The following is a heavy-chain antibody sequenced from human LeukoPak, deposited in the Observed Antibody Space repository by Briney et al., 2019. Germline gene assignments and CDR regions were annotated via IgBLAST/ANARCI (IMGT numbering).Heavy chain of an antibody. D-gene: IGHD3-22*01. CDR1: GGTFSSYA. Sequence: SVKVSCKASGGTFSSYAVSWVRQAPGQGLQWMGGIIPIFGTANYAQKFQGRVTITADKSTSTAYMELSSLRSEDTAVYYCARDRYYYDSSGYWTRFDPWGQGTLVTVSS. CDR3: ARDRYYYDSSGYWTRFDP. V-gene: IGHV1-69*06. J-gene: IGHJ5*02. CDR2: IIPIFGTA.